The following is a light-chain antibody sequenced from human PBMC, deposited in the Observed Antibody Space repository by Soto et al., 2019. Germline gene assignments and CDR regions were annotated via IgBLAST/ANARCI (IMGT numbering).Light chain of an antibody. J-gene: IGKJ2*01. Sequence: MTQSPSTLSASVGDRVTITCRSSQSVTNWLAWYQQKPGKAPNLLIYDASRLQSGIPSRFSGSGSGTEFTLTISSLQPDDFATYYCQQYTAYPYTFGQGTKLEI. V-gene: IGKV1-5*01. CDR3: QQYTAYPYT. CDR2: DAS. CDR1: QSVTNW.